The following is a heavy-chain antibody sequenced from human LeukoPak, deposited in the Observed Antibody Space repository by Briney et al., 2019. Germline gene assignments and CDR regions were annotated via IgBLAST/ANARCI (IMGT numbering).Heavy chain of an antibody. CDR2: IHATGST. CDR3: ARIQYGFYSYMDI. Sequence: PSETLSLTCTVSDGPINGYSWTWLRQSAGKGLEWVGRIHATGSTNYNPSLRSRVSMSIDTPNKQFSLNLTSVTAADTAIYYCARIQYGFYSYMDIWGMGTRVTVSS. CDR1: DGPINGYS. D-gene: IGHD5-24*01. V-gene: IGHV4-4*07. J-gene: IGHJ6*03.